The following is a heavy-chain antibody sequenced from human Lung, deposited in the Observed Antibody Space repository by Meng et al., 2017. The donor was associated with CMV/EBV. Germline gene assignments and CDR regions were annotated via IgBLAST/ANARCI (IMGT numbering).Heavy chain of an antibody. CDR2: ISQDESEM. D-gene: IGHD6-6*01. V-gene: IGHV3-7*01. CDR1: GFTFSNYW. Sequence: GGSLRLSCVASGFTFSNYWMSWVCQAPGKGPEWVASISQDESEMYYEDSVKGRFTISRDNAKNSLYLQMNSLPVEDTAVYYCALMAYSSSSGAVEIWGRGTMVTVSS. CDR3: ALMAYSSSSGAVEI. J-gene: IGHJ3*02.